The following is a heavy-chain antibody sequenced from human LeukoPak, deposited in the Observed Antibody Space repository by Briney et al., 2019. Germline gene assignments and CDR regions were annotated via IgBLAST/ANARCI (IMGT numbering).Heavy chain of an antibody. CDR2: INPSGST. J-gene: IGHJ4*02. CDR1: GGSFSGYH. V-gene: IGHV4-34*01. Sequence: SETLSLTCAVYGGSFSGYHWTWIRQSPGKGLEWIGDINPSGSTYYNPSLKSRLTISVDTSKNQFSLKLRSVTAADTAVYYCARGPRRSSGSGSYNFDYWGQGTLVTVSS. CDR3: ARGPRRSSGSGSYNFDY. D-gene: IGHD3-10*01.